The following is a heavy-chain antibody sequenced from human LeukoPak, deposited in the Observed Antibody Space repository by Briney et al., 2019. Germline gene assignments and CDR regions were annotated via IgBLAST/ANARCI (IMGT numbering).Heavy chain of an antibody. V-gene: IGHV3-23*01. CDR3: AKHFGSGTYYNYFVY. Sequence: PGGSLRLSCAASGFTFSSYAMSWVRQAPGKGLEWVSAISGSGGSTYYADSLRGRFTISRDNSKNTLFLQMNSLRAEDTAVYYCAKHFGSGTYYNYFVYWGQGTLVSVSS. J-gene: IGHJ4*02. CDR2: ISGSGGST. D-gene: IGHD3-10*01. CDR1: GFTFSSYA.